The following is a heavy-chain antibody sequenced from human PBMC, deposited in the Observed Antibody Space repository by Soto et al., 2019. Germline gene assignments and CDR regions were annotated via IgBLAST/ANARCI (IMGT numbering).Heavy chain of an antibody. Sequence: EVQLVESGGGLAQPGGSLRLSCAASGFTFSSYAMHWFRQAPGKGLEYVSVISSNGGSTYYANSVKGRFTISRDNSKNTLYLQMGSLRAEDMAVYYCARDGGSYYLDYWGQGTLVTVSS. J-gene: IGHJ4*02. CDR3: ARDGGSYYLDY. V-gene: IGHV3-64*01. D-gene: IGHD1-26*01. CDR2: ISSNGGST. CDR1: GFTFSSYA.